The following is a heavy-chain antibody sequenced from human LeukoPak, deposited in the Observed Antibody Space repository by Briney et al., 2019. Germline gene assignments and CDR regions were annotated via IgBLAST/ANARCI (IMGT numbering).Heavy chain of an antibody. CDR2: ISSRGSTI. J-gene: IGHJ6*03. CDR3: ARDGIVVRNYYYYYMDV. Sequence: GGSLRLSCAASGFTFSDYYMSWIRQAPGKGLEWVSYISSRGSTIYYAGSVKGRFTISRDNAKNSLYLQMNSLRAEDTAVYCCARDGIVVRNYYYYYMDVWGKGTTVTVSS. CDR1: GFTFSDYY. D-gene: IGHD2-2*01. V-gene: IGHV3-11*01.